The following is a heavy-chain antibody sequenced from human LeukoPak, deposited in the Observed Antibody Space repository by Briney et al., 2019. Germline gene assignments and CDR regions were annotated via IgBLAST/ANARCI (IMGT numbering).Heavy chain of an antibody. CDR2: IYYSGST. J-gene: IGHJ5*02. Sequence: PSETLSLTCTVSGGSISSSSYYWGWIRQPPGKGLEWIGSIYYSGSTYYNPSLKSRVTISVDTSKNQFSLKLSSVTAADTAVYYCARHVAGPNYDFWSGYEGNWFDPWGQGTLVTVSS. V-gene: IGHV4-39*01. D-gene: IGHD3-3*01. CDR1: GGSISSSSYY. CDR3: ARHVAGPNYDFWSGYEGNWFDP.